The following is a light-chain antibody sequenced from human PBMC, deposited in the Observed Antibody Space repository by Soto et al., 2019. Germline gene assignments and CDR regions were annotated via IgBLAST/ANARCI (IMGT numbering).Light chain of an antibody. CDR3: CPYVGSSSPAI. Sequence: QSALTQPASVSGSPGQSITISCTGTSSDVASYDLVSWYQQHPGKAPKLMIYEGTKRPSGVSDRFSGSNSGNTASLTISGLQAEDEADYYCCPYVGSSSPAIFGGGTKLTVL. J-gene: IGLJ2*01. CDR2: EGT. CDR1: SSDVASYDL. V-gene: IGLV2-23*01.